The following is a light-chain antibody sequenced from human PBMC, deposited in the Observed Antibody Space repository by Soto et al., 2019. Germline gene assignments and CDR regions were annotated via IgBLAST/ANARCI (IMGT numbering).Light chain of an antibody. CDR1: SSNIGNNY. CDR2: ENN. V-gene: IGLV1-51*02. J-gene: IGLJ1*01. Sequence: QSVLTQPPSVSAAPGQKVTISCSGSSSNIGNNYVSWYQQLPGTAPKLLIYENNKRPSGIPDRFSGSKSGTSATLGITGLQTGDEADYYCGTWDSSLSAGVFGTGTSSPS. CDR3: GTWDSSLSAGV.